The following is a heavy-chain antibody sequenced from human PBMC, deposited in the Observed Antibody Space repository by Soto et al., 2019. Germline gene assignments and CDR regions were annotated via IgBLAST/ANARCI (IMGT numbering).Heavy chain of an antibody. CDR2: ISSDGTNK. D-gene: IGHD3-16*01. J-gene: IGHJ4*02. CDR3: VTELGGFEY. Sequence: QVQLVESGGGVVQPGRSLRLSCAASGFIFSNFGMHWVRQAPGKGLEWVAVISSDGTNKYYADSVKGRFTISRDNSKNTLYVQMNSLRAEDTAVYYWVTELGGFEYWGQGTLLTVSS. CDR1: GFIFSNFG. V-gene: IGHV3-30-3*01.